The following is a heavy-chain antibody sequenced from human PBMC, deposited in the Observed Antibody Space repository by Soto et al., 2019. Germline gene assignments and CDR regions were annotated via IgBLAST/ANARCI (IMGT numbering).Heavy chain of an antibody. CDR2: ISGSGGST. D-gene: IGHD3-22*01. CDR3: ARDINYDSSGYPGY. CDR1: GFTFSSYA. V-gene: IGHV3-23*01. Sequence: HPGGSLRLYCAASGFTFSSYAMSWVRQAPGKGLEWVSAISGSGGSTYYADSVKGRFTISRDSSKNTLYLQMNSLRAEDTAVYYCARDINYDSSGYPGYWGQRTLVTVSS. J-gene: IGHJ4*02.